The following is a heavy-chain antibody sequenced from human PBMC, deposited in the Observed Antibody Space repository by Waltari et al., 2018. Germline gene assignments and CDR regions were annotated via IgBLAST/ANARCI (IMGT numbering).Heavy chain of an antibody. CDR2: IKQDGREK. CDR1: GFTFHNYW. J-gene: IGHJ4*02. D-gene: IGHD2-21*01. CDR3: VRGHWGGGGY. V-gene: IGHV3-7*01. Sequence: EVQLVASGGGLVQPGGSLRLSCAASGFTFHNYWMTWVRQAPGKGLEWVANIKQDGREKYYVDSVKGRFTISRDNAKNSLCLQMNSLRAEDTAVYYCVRGHWGGGGYWGQGTLVTVSS.